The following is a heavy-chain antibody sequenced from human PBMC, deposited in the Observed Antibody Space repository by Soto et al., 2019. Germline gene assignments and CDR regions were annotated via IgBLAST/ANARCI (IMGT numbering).Heavy chain of an antibody. V-gene: IGHV3-30-3*01. D-gene: IGHD2-21*02. CDR1: GFSFSSYV. CDR3: AGVYYGGDSVNNF. Sequence: QVRLVESGGGVVQPGRSLRLSCAGSGFSFSSYVLSWVRQAPGRGLEWVAATSYDGNNRYYADSVKGRFIISRDNSKNTLVLEMETPRPADTAVYYCAGVYYGGDSVNNFWGQGTPVTVSS. J-gene: IGHJ4*02. CDR2: TSYDGNNR.